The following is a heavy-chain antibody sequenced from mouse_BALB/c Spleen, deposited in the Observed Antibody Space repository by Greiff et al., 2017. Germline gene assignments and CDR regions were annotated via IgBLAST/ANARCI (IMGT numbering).Heavy chain of an antibody. D-gene: IGHD2-14*01. V-gene: IGHV3-8*02. CDR3: ARFYYRYDGFAY. CDR2: ISYSGST. Sequence: EVKVEESGPSLVKPSQTLSLTCSVTGDSITSGYWNWIRKFPGNKLEYMGYISYSGSTYYNPSLKSRISITRDTSKNQYYLQLNSVTTEDTATYYCARFYYRYDGFAYWGQGTLVTVSA. CDR1: GDSITSGY. J-gene: IGHJ3*01.